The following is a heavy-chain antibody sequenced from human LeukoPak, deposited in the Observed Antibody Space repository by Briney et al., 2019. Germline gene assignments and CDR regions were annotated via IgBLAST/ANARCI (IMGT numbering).Heavy chain of an antibody. CDR2: IYYSGST. V-gene: IGHV4-39*01. Sequence: SETLSLTCTVSGGSISSSSYYWGWIRQPPGKGLVWIGSIYYSGSTYYNPSLKSRVTISVDTSKNQFSLKLSSVTAADTAVYYCARQGGCYGPLYYYMDVWGKGTTVTVSS. D-gene: IGHD1-26*01. J-gene: IGHJ6*03. CDR3: ARQGGCYGPLYYYMDV. CDR1: GGSISSSSYY.